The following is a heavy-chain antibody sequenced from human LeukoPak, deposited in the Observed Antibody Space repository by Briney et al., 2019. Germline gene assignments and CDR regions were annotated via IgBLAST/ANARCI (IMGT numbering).Heavy chain of an antibody. J-gene: IGHJ4*02. Sequence: PGGSLRLSCAASGFTFSSYAMSWVRQPPGKGLEWIGEINHSGSTNYNPSLKSRVTISVDTSKNQFSLKLSSVTAADTAVYYCAGGMTAAAAYWGQGTLVTVSS. V-gene: IGHV4-34*08. CDR3: AGGMTAAAAY. D-gene: IGHD6-13*01. CDR1: GFTFSSYA. CDR2: INHSGST.